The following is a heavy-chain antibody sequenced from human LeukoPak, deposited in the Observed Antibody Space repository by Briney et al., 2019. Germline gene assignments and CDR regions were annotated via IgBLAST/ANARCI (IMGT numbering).Heavy chain of an antibody. CDR3: AKGPRIAVAGTPCDY. CDR1: GFTFSSYA. J-gene: IGHJ4*02. V-gene: IGHV3-23*01. D-gene: IGHD6-19*01. Sequence: GGSLRLSCVASGFTFSSYAMSWVRQAPGKGLEWVSVISGSGGSTYYADPVKGRFTISRDNSKNTLYLQMNSLRAEDTAVYYCAKGPRIAVAGTPCDYWGQGTLVTVSS. CDR2: ISGSGGST.